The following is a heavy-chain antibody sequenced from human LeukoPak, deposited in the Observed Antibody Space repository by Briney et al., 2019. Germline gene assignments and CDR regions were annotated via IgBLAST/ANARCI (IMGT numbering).Heavy chain of an antibody. CDR2: IYYSGST. CDR3: ARGKGSNDYGDPGAFDI. Sequence: PSETLSLTCTVSGGSISSGDYYWSWIRQPPGKGLEWIGYIYYSGSTYYNPSLKSRVTISVDTSKNQFSLKLSSVTAADTAVYYCARGKGSNDYGDPGAFDIWGQGTMVTVSS. J-gene: IGHJ3*02. CDR1: GGSISSGDYY. D-gene: IGHD4-17*01. V-gene: IGHV4-30-4*01.